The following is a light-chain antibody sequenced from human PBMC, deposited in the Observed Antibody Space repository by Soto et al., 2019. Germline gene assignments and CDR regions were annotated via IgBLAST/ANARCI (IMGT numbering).Light chain of an antibody. J-gene: IGLJ3*02. Sequence: VVTQPPSASGTPGQRVTISCSGSSSNIGSNYVYWYQQLPGTAPKLLIYKNNQRPSGVPDRFSGSKSGTSASLAISGLRSEDEADYYCAAWDDSLSGSFGGGTKLTVL. CDR3: AAWDDSLSGS. CDR1: SSNIGSNY. V-gene: IGLV1-47*01. CDR2: KNN.